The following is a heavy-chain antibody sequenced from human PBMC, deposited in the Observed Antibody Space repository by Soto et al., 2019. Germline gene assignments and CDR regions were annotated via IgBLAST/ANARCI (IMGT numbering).Heavy chain of an antibody. J-gene: IGHJ5*02. V-gene: IGHV1-18*01. CDR2: ISAYNGNT. D-gene: IGHD3-10*01. CDR1: GYTFTSYG. CDR3: ARDPLSFQLWFGEFNWFDP. Sequence: QVQLVQSGAEVKKPGASVKVSCKASGYTFTSYGISWVRQAPGQGLEGMGWISAYNGNTNYAQKLQGRVTMTTDTSTSTAYMELRSLRSDDTAVYYCARDPLSFQLWFGEFNWFDPWGQGTLVTVSS.